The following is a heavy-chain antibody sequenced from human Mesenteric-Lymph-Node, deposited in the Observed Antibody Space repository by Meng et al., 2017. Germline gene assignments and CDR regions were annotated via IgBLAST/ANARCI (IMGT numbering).Heavy chain of an antibody. CDR3: ARTFGELLYEYNWFDP. V-gene: IGHV4-59*01. D-gene: IGHD3-10*01. CDR2: IHYSGST. J-gene: IGHJ5*02. Sequence: SETLSLTCPVPGGSISSYYWSWIRQPPGKGLEWIGYIHYSGSTNYNPSLKSRVTISVDTSKNQFSLKLSSVTAADTAVYYCARTFGELLYEYNWFDPWGQGTLVTVSS. CDR1: GGSISSYY.